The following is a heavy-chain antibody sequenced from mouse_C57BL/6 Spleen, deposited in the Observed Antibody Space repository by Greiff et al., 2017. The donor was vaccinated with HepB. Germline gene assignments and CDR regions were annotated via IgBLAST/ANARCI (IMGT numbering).Heavy chain of an antibody. Sequence: EVHLVESGGDLVKPGGSLKLSCAASGFTFSSYGMSWVRQTPDKRLEWVATISSGGSYTYYPDSVKGRFTIYRDNAKNTLYLQMSSLKSEDTAMYYCARHRDYYGSSSYFDYWGQGTTLTVSS. D-gene: IGHD1-1*01. V-gene: IGHV5-6*01. CDR2: ISSGGSYT. CDR1: GFTFSSYG. CDR3: ARHRDYYGSSSYFDY. J-gene: IGHJ2*01.